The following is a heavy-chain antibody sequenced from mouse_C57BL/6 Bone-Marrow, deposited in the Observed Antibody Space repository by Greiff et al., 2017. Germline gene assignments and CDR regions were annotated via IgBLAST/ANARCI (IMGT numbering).Heavy chain of an antibody. CDR2: ISDGGSYT. CDR1: GFTFSSYA. J-gene: IGHJ3*01. D-gene: IGHD2-4*01. CDR3: ARDPLSYDYAGFAY. Sequence: EVQLVESGGGLVKPGGSLKLSCAASGFTFSSYAMSWVRQTPEKRLEWVATISDGGSYTYYPDNVKGRFTISRDNAKNNLYLQMSHLKSEDTAMYYCARDPLSYDYAGFAYWGQGTLVTVSA. V-gene: IGHV5-4*01.